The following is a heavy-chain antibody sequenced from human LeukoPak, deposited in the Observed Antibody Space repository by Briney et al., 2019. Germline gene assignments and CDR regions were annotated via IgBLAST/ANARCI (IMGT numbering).Heavy chain of an antibody. CDR2: INHSGST. J-gene: IGHJ6*04. CDR3: ATSWGQMDV. CDR1: GGSFSGYY. D-gene: IGHD3-16*01. V-gene: IGHV4-34*01. Sequence: PSETLSLTCAVYGGSFSGYYWSWIRQPPGKGLQWIGEINHSGSTNYNPSLESRVTISVDTSKNQFSLKLSSVTAADTAVYYCATSWGQMDVWGKGTTVTVSS.